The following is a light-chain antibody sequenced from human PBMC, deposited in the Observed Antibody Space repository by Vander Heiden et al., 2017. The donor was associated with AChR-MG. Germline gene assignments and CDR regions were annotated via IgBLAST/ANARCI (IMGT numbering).Light chain of an antibody. CDR2: NNV. CDR3: QSYDSSLNVV. V-gene: IGLV1-40*01. CDR1: SSNIGAGYD. J-gene: IGLJ2*01. Sequence: QSVLTQPPSVSGAPGQRVTIPCTGSSSNIGAGYDVHGFQQLPKTAPKLVISNNVHRPSGVPDRFSGSKSGTAASLTITGLQAEDEADYYCQSYDSSLNVVFGGGTKVTVL.